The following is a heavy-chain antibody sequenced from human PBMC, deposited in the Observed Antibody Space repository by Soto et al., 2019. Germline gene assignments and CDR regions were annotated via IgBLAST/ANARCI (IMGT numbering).Heavy chain of an antibody. J-gene: IGHJ4*02. D-gene: IGHD2-21*02. CDR3: ARSTAAVYGGNSSYFDY. CDR2: INHSGST. Sequence: SETLSLTCAVYGGSFSGYYWSWIRQPPGKGLEWIGEINHSGSTNYNPSLKSRVTISVDTSKNQFSLKLSSVTAADTAVYYCARSTAAVYGGNSSYFDYWGQGTLVTVSS. V-gene: IGHV4-34*01. CDR1: GGSFSGYY.